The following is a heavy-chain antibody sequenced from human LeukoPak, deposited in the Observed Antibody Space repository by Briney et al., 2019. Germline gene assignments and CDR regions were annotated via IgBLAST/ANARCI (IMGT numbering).Heavy chain of an antibody. CDR3: ARHIAAAGYFDY. CDR2: IIPIFGTA. Sequence: SVKVSCKASGGTFSSYAISWVRQAPGQGLEWMGGIIPIFGTANYAQKFQGRVTITADKSTSTAYMELSSLRSEDTAAYYCARHIAAAGYFDYWGQGTLVTVSS. D-gene: IGHD6-13*01. J-gene: IGHJ4*02. V-gene: IGHV1-69*06. CDR1: GGTFSSYA.